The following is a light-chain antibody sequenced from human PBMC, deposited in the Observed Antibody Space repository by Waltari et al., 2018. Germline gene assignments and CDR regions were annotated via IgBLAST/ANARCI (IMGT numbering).Light chain of an antibody. CDR3: QQYNILSVS. CDR2: DAS. CDR1: QTINNW. V-gene: IGKV1-5*01. Sequence: DIQMTQSPSTLSASVGEKATITCRASQTINNWLAWYQLKPGKAPKLLIYDASTLDSGVPSRFSGSGSETEFTLTISSLQPDDFASYFCQQYNILSVSFGQGSKVEVK. J-gene: IGKJ1*01.